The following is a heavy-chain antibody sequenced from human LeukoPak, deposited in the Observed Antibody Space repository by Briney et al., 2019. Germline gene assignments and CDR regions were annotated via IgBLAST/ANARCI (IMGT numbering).Heavy chain of an antibody. CDR1: GYTFTGYY. J-gene: IGHJ4*02. CDR3: ARALYGVRYFDY. Sequence: APLKASCKASGYTFTGYYMHWVRQAPGQGLEWMGWINPNSAGTNYAQKFQGRVTMTRDTSISTAYMELSRLRSDDTAVYYCARALYGVRYFDYWGQGTLVTVSS. CDR2: INPNSAGT. D-gene: IGHD4-17*01. V-gene: IGHV1-2*02.